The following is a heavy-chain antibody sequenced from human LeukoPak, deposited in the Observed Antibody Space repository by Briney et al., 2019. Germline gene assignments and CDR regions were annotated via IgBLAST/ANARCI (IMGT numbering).Heavy chain of an antibody. CDR2: ISSSSYI. Sequence: GGSLRLSCAASGFTFSSYSMNWVRPAPGKGLEWVSSISSSSYIYYADSVKGRFTISRDNAKNSLYLQMNSLRAEDTAVYYCARDWSGYGSGSYYNPISMDVWGQGTTVTVSS. CDR1: GFTFSSYS. J-gene: IGHJ6*02. V-gene: IGHV3-21*01. CDR3: ARDWSGYGSGSYYNPISMDV. D-gene: IGHD3-10*01.